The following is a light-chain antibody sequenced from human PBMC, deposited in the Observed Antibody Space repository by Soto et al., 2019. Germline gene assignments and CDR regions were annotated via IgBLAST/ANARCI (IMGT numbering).Light chain of an antibody. V-gene: IGLV1-44*01. Sequence: QSALTQPPSASGTPGQRVTISCSGSSSNIGSNTVIWYQQLPGTAPNLLIFGNNQRPSGVPDRFSGSKSGTSASLAISGLQSEDEADYYCATWDDSLNGYVFGTGTRSPS. CDR3: ATWDDSLNGYV. J-gene: IGLJ1*01. CDR2: GNN. CDR1: SSNIGSNT.